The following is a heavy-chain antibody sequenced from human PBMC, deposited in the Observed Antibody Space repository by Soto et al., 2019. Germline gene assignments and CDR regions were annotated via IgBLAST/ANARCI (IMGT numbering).Heavy chain of an antibody. D-gene: IGHD2-8*01. CDR2: IWNDGSNK. V-gene: IGHV3-33*01. J-gene: IGHJ4*02. CDR3: ARIDTWALKFSD. Sequence: GGSLRLSCSASGFTFSSKHMHWVRQAPGKGLEWVALIWNDGSNKFYADSVKGRFTISRDNSKNTLYLQMDSLRAEDTAVYYCARIDTWALKFSDWGKGTLVT. CDR1: GFTFSSKH.